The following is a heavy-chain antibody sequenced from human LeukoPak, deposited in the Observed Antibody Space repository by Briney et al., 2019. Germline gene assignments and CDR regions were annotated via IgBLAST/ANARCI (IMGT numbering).Heavy chain of an antibody. V-gene: IGHV1-18*01. D-gene: IGHD2-2*01. CDR3: ARDICGSTTCLSYYFDY. CDR2: ISAYNGNT. CDR1: GYTFTSYG. J-gene: IGHJ4*02. Sequence: GALVKVSCKASGYTFTSYGISWVRQAPGQGLEWMGWISAYNGNTKYVQKLQGRVTMTTDTSTSTAYMELRSLRSDDTAVYYCARDICGSTTCLSYYFDYWGQGTLVTVSS.